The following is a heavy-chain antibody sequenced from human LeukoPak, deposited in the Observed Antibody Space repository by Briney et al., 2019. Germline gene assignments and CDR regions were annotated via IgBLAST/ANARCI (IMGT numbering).Heavy chain of an antibody. J-gene: IGHJ4*02. CDR2: ISYDGSNK. V-gene: IGHV3-30*04. CDR3: ARGGGNAVAGEVDY. Sequence: GGSLRLSCAASGFTFSSYAMHWVRQAPDKGLEWVAVISYDGSNKYYADSVKGRFTISRDNSKNTLYLQMNSLRAEDTAVYYCARGGGNAVAGEVDYWGQGTLVTVSS. CDR1: GFTFSSYA. D-gene: IGHD6-19*01.